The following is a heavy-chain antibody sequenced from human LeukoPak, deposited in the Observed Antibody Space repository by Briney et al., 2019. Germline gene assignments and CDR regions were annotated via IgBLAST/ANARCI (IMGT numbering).Heavy chain of an antibody. D-gene: IGHD5-18*01. V-gene: IGHV1-69*06. Sequence: ASVKVSCKASGGTFSSYAISWVRQAPGQGLEWMGGIIPIFGTANYAQKFQGRVTITADKSTSTAYMELSSLRSEDTAVYYCASGGYSYGIGNYWFDPWGQGTLVTVSS. CDR3: ASGGYSYGIGNYWFDP. J-gene: IGHJ5*02. CDR1: GGTFSSYA. CDR2: IIPIFGTA.